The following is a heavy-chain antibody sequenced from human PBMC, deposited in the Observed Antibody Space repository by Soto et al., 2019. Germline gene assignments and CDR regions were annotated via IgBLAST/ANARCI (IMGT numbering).Heavy chain of an antibody. CDR1: GFTFSSHW. J-gene: IGHJ4*02. CDR3: ARWFTYGNFDYFDY. D-gene: IGHD3-10*01. Sequence: GSLRLSCAASGFTFSSHWMHWFRQAPGKGLVWVSRIDSSGSTTTYADSVKGRFTISRDNAKNTLFLQMTGLRAEDTAIYYCARWFTYGNFDYFDYWGQGTQVTVSS. CDR2: IDSSGSTT. V-gene: IGHV3-74*01.